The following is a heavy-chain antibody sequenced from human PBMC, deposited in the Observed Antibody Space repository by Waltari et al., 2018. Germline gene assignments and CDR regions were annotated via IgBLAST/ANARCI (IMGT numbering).Heavy chain of an antibody. D-gene: IGHD3-3*01. CDR2: INPNSGGT. V-gene: IGHV1-2*02. J-gene: IGHJ6*02. Sequence: QVQLVQSGAEVKKPGASVKVSCKASGYTFTGYYMPWVRQAPGQGLEWMGWINPNSGGTNYAQKFQGRVTMTRDTSISTAYMELSRLRSDDTAVYYCARVTIFGVVIIGNYYYGMDVWGQGTTVTVSS. CDR1: GYTFTGYY. CDR3: ARVTIFGVVIIGNYYYGMDV.